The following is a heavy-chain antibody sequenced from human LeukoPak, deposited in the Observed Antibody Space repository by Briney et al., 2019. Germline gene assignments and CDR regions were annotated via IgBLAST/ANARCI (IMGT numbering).Heavy chain of an antibody. J-gene: IGHJ3*02. V-gene: IGHV4-59*11. CDR1: GGSISSHY. Sequence: SETLSLTCTVSGGSISSHYWSWIQQPPGKGLEWIGYIYYSGSTNYNPSLKSRVTISVDTSKNQFSLKLSSVTAADTAVYYCAGDIVVEDAFDIWGQGTMVTVSS. CDR3: AGDIVVEDAFDI. CDR2: IYYSGST. D-gene: IGHD2-15*01.